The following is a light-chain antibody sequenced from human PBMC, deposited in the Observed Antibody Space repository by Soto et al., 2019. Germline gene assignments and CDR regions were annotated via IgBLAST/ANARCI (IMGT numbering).Light chain of an antibody. J-gene: IGLJ2*01. Sequence: QAVVTQPPSVSGPPGQKVTISCSGSSTNIGNNYISWYQHLPGTAPKLLIYDNSERPSGIPDRFSGSKSGTSATLGITGLQTGDEADYYCGTWDSSLSAGVFGGGTKVTVL. CDR1: STNIGNNY. CDR3: GTWDSSLSAGV. CDR2: DNS. V-gene: IGLV1-51*01.